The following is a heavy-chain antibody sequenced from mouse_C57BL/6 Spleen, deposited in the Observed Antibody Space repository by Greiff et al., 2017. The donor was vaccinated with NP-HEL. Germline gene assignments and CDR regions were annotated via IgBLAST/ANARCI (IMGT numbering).Heavy chain of an antibody. D-gene: IGHD1-1*01. J-gene: IGHJ4*01. Sequence: VQLVESGAELARPGASVKLSCKASGYTFTSYGISWVKQRTGQGLEWIGEIYPRSGNTYYNEKFKGKATLTADKSSSTAYMELRSLTSEDSAVYFCAKTTVVEDAMDYWGQGTSVTVSS. CDR2: IYPRSGNT. CDR1: GYTFTSYG. CDR3: AKTTVVEDAMDY. V-gene: IGHV1-81*01.